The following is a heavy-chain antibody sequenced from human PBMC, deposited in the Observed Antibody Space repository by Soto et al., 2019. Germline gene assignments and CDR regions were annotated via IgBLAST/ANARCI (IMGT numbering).Heavy chain of an antibody. CDR2: INHSGST. V-gene: IGHV4-34*01. CDR1: GGSFSGYY. J-gene: IGHJ4*02. CDR3: ARDREGTANDLTFDY. D-gene: IGHD3-3*01. Sequence: PSETLSLTCAVYGGSFSGYYWSWIRQPPGKGLEWIGEINHSGSTNYNPSLKSRVTISVDTSKNQFSLKLSSVTAADTAVYYCARDREGTANDLTFDYWGQGALVTVSS.